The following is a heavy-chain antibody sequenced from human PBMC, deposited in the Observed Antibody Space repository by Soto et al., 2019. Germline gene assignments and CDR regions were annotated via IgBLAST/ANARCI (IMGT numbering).Heavy chain of an antibody. CDR2: INWNGGTT. D-gene: IGHD3-10*01. V-gene: IGHV3-20*04. Sequence: PGGSLRLSCVASGFTFDDYGMSWVRQVPGKGLEWVSGINWNGGTTHYADSVKGRFTISRDNARNSLYLQMNSLRAEDTALYYCAKSQSPMVRGVIAAFDYWGQGTLVTVPS. CDR1: GFTFDDYG. CDR3: AKSQSPMVRGVIAAFDY. J-gene: IGHJ4*02.